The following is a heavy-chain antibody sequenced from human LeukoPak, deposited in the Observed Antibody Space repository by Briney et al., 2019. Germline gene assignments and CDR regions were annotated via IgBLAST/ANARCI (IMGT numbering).Heavy chain of an antibody. CDR2: IYYSGST. D-gene: IGHD2-2*01. V-gene: IGHV4-59*01. Sequence: PSETLSLTCTVSGGSISSYYWSWIRQPPGKGLEWIGYIYYSGSTNYNPSLKSRVTISVDTSKNQFSLKLSSVTAADTAVYYCARDRGGGYCSSTSCPLDVWGKGTTVTVSS. CDR3: ARDRGGGYCSSTSCPLDV. CDR1: GGSISSYY. J-gene: IGHJ6*04.